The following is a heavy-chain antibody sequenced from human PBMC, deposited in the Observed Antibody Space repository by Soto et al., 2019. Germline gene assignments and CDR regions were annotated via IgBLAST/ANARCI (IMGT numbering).Heavy chain of an antibody. CDR1: GGSFSGYY. J-gene: IGHJ5*02. Sequence: PSETLSLTCAVYGGSFSGYYWSWIRQPPGKGLEWIGEINHSGSTNYNPSLKSRVTISVDTSKNQFSLKLSSVTAADTAVYYCARGLSSEDCWSADPRWFDPWGQGTLVTVSS. CDR3: ARGLSSEDCWSADPRWFDP. CDR2: INHSGST. V-gene: IGHV4-34*01. D-gene: IGHD3-3*01.